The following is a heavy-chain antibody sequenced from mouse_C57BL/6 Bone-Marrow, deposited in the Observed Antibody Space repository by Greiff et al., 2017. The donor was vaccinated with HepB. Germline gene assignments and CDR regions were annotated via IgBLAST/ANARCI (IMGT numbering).Heavy chain of an antibody. Sequence: VQLQQPGAELVKPGASVKMSCKASGYTFTSYWITWVKQRPGQGLEWIGYINPNNGGTSYNQKFKGKATLTVNKSSSTAYMELRSLTSEDSAVYYCARTSNYDAMDYWGQGTSVTVSS. J-gene: IGHJ4*01. CDR3: ARTSNYDAMDY. CDR2: INPNNGGT. V-gene: IGHV1-22*01. CDR1: GYTFTSYW. D-gene: IGHD2-10*02.